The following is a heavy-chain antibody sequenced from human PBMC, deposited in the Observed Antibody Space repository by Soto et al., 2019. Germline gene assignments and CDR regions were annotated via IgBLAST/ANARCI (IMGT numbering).Heavy chain of an antibody. CDR1: GLTFSDHH. J-gene: IGHJ6*02. CDR2: IKKRADSYTT. Sequence: EVQLLESGEGLVQPGGSLRLACAASGLTFSDHHMDWVRQAPGKGLEWVGRIKKRADSYTTHYSASVKGRFTISRDDSRNSLYLQMDSLKTEDTAVYYCADVGPAFGLDVWGQGTTVTVSS. CDR3: ADVGPAFGLDV. V-gene: IGHV3-72*01. D-gene: IGHD1-26*01.